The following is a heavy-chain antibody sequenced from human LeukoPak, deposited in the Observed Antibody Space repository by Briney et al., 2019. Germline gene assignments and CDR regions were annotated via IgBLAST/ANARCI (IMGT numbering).Heavy chain of an antibody. Sequence: GGSLRLSCAASGFTFSNYAMHWVRQAPGKGLEWVAVISYDGSNKYYADSVKGRFTISRDNSKNTLYLQMNSLRAEDTAVYYCARDGDYYDSRGDAFDIWGQGAMVTVAS. CDR3: ARDGDYYDSRGDAFDI. V-gene: IGHV3-30-3*01. D-gene: IGHD3-22*01. CDR2: ISYDGSNK. CDR1: GFTFSNYA. J-gene: IGHJ3*02.